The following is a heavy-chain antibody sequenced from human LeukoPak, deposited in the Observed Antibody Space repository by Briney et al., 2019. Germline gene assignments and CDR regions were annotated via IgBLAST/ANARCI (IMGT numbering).Heavy chain of an antibody. CDR3: TRVPGVAMGDFDY. J-gene: IGHJ4*02. Sequence: GGSLRLSCAASGFTFGSYSMNWVRQAPGKGLEWVSSISSSSSYIYYADSVKGRFTISRDNAKNSLYLQMNSLRAEDTALYYCTRVPGVAMGDFDYWGQGTLVTVSS. V-gene: IGHV3-21*04. CDR2: ISSSSSYI. CDR1: GFTFGSYS. D-gene: IGHD2-15*01.